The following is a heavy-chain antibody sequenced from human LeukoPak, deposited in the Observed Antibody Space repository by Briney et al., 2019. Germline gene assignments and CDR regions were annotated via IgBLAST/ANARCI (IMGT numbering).Heavy chain of an antibody. D-gene: IGHD6-19*01. CDR2: IYHSGST. CDR1: GGSISSGGYY. Sequence: SETLSLTCTVSGGSISSGGYYWSWIRQPPGKGLEWIGYIYHSGSTYYNPSLKSRVTISLDTSKNQFSLKLTSVTAADTAVYYCASFDSSGWFAYWGQGTLVTVSS. J-gene: IGHJ4*02. CDR3: ASFDSSGWFAY. V-gene: IGHV4-30-2*02.